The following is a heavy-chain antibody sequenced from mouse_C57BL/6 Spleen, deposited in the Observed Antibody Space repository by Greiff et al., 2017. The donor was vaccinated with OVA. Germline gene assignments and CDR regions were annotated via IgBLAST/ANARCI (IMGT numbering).Heavy chain of an antibody. D-gene: IGHD2-4*01. CDR1: GYTFTSYW. V-gene: IGHV1-55*01. J-gene: IGHJ2*01. CDR2: IYPGSGST. Sequence: QVQLQQPGAELVKPGASVKMSCKASGYTFTSYWITWVKQRPGQGLEWIGDIYPGSGSTNYNEKFKSKATLTVDTSASTAYMQLSGLTSEDSAVYYCARGEDYDEGYWGQGTTLTVSS. CDR3: ARGEDYDEGY.